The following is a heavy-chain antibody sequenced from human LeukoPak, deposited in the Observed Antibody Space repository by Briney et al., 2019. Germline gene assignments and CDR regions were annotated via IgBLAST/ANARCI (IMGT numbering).Heavy chain of an antibody. CDR2: IKTIPEGETT. Sequence: GGSLRLSWAGSGFSFCHAWMTWVRQAPGKGLEWVGRIKTIPEGETTDYAAPVKGRFTISKDDSKTTVYLQMNSLKTEDTAVYYCTTTGITGTEINNWGQETLVTVSS. CDR3: TTTGITGTEINN. V-gene: IGHV3-15*01. CDR1: GFSFCHAW. J-gene: IGHJ4*02. D-gene: IGHD1/OR15-1a*01.